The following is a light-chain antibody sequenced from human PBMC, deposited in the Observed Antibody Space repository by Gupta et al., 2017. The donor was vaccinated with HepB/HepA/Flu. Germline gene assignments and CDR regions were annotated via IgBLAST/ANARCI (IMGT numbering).Light chain of an antibody. CDR1: SSDVGAYKY. J-gene: IGLJ3*02. V-gene: IGLV2-14*03. CDR2: DII. Sequence: QSALTQPASVSLSPGQSNTISCTGTSSDVGAYKYVSWYQQHPGKAPKLMIYDIINRPSGVSNRFSGSKSGNTASLIISGLQAEDEADYYCSSYTTSSTQVFGGGTKLTVL. CDR3: SSYTTSSTQV.